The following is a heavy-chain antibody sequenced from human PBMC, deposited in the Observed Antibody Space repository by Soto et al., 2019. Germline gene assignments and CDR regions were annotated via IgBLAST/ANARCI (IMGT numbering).Heavy chain of an antibody. D-gene: IGHD7-27*01. CDR2: ISSSSSYI. Sequence: GGSLRLSCAASGFTFSSYSMNWVRQAPGKGLEWVSSISSSSSYIYYADSLKGRFTISRDNAKNSLYLQMNSLRAEDTSVYYCARDFRLNWVPDAFDIWGQGTMVTVSS. CDR3: ARDFRLNWVPDAFDI. V-gene: IGHV3-21*01. CDR1: GFTFSSYS. J-gene: IGHJ3*02.